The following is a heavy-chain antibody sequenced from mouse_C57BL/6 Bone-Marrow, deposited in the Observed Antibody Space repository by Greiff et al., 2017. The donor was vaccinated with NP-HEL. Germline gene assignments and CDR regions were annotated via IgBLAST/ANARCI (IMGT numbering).Heavy chain of an antibody. CDR3: ARGVPLRGDWYFDV. J-gene: IGHJ1*03. V-gene: IGHV7-1*01. Sequence: EVKLVESGGGLVQSGRSLRLSCATSGFTFSDFYMEWVRQAPGKGLEWIAASRNKANDYTTEYSASVKGRFIVSRDTSQSILYLQMNALRAEDTAIYYCARGVPLRGDWYFDVWGTGTTVTVSS. CDR2: SRNKANDYTT. CDR1: GFTFSDFY. D-gene: IGHD1-1*01.